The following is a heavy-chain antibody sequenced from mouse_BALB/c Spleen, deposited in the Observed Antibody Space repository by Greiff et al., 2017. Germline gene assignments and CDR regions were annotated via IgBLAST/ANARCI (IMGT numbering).Heavy chain of an antibody. J-gene: IGHJ4*01. CDR2: ISSGSSTI. CDR1: GFTFSSFG. Sequence: EVHLVESGGGLVQPGGSRKLSCAASGFTFSSFGMHWVRQAPEKGLEWVAYISSGSSTIYYADTVKGRFTISRDNPKNTLFLQMTSLRSEDTAMYYCARSMITKAMDYWGQGTSVTVSS. CDR3: ARSMITKAMDY. V-gene: IGHV5-17*02. D-gene: IGHD2-4*01.